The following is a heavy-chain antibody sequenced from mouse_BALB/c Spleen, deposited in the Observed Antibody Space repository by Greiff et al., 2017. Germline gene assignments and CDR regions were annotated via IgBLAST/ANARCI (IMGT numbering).Heavy chain of an antibody. CDR1: GYAFTNYL. D-gene: IGHD4-1*01. CDR3: ARWDSQGY. V-gene: IGHV1-54*03. CDR2: INPGSGGT. Sequence: VQLQESGAELVRPGTSVKVSCKASGYAFTNYLIEWVKQRPGQGLEWIGVINPGSGGTNYNEKFKGKATLTADKSSSTAYMQLSSLTSDDSAVYFCARWDSQGYWGQGTTLTVSS. J-gene: IGHJ2*01.